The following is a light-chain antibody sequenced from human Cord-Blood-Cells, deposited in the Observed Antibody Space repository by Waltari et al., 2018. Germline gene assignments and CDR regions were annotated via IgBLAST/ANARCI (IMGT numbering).Light chain of an antibody. CDR1: EGISSY. CDR3: QQLNSYPYT. CDR2: AAT. Sequence: IQLTQSPSSLSASVGDRVTITCRASEGISSYLAWYQQKPGKAPKLRIYAATTLQSGVPSRFSGNGSGTDFTLTISSLQPGDFATYYCQQLNSYPYTFGQGTKLEIK. J-gene: IGKJ2*01. V-gene: IGKV1-9*01.